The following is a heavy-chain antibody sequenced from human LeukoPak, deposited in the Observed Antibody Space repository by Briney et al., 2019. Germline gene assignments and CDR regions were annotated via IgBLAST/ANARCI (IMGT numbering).Heavy chain of an antibody. CDR3: ARFSQYSGSPYHDLDY. J-gene: IGHJ4*02. V-gene: IGHV1-8*03. CDR1: GYTFTSYD. Sequence: ASVKVSCKASGYTFTSYDINWVRQATGQGLEWMGWKNPNTGNTGYAQKFQGRVTITTDTSINTAYMELSSLRSDDTAVYYCARFSQYSGSPYHDLDYWGQGTLVSVSS. D-gene: IGHD2-15*01. CDR2: KNPNTGNT.